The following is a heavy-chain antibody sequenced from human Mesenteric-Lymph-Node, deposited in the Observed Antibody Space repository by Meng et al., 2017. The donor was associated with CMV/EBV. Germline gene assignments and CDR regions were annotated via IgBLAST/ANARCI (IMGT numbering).Heavy chain of an antibody. Sequence: SGGSFTCYYWSWIRQPPGKGLEWIGEINHSGSANYNPSLKSRVTISLDTSKNQFSLKLSSVTAADTAVYYCARGGLPYFDCLLPVDYWGQGTLVTVSS. CDR3: ARGGLPYFDCLLPVDY. V-gene: IGHV4-34*01. CDR1: GGSFTCYY. D-gene: IGHD3-9*01. CDR2: INHSGSA. J-gene: IGHJ4*02.